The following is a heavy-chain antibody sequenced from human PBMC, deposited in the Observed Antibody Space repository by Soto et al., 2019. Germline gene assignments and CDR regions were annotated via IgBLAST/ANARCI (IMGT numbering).Heavy chain of an antibody. D-gene: IGHD6-13*01. Sequence: PSETLSLTCTVSGGSISSYYWSWIRQPAGKGLEWIGRIYTSGSTNYNPSLKSRVTMSVDTSKNQFSLKLSSVTAADTAVYYCARASPGSLGSSWHIDYWGQGTLVTVSS. CDR1: GGSISSYY. CDR3: ARASPGSLGSSWHIDY. CDR2: IYTSGST. J-gene: IGHJ4*02. V-gene: IGHV4-4*07.